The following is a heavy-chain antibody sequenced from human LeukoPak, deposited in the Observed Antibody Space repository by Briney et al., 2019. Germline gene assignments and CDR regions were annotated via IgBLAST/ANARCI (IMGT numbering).Heavy chain of an antibody. CDR2: IIPIFGTA. D-gene: IGHD3-3*01. J-gene: IGHJ4*02. CDR1: GGTFSSYA. Sequence: GASVEVSCKASGGTFSSYAISWVRQAPGQGLEWMGGIIPIFGTANYAQKFQGRVTITADESTSTAYMELSSLRSEDTAVYYCASGWASNYDFWSGSPTNLFDYWGQGTLVTVSS. V-gene: IGHV1-69*13. CDR3: ASGWASNYDFWSGSPTNLFDY.